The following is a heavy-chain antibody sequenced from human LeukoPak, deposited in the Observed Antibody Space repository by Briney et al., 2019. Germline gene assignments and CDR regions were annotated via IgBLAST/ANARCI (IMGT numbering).Heavy chain of an antibody. CDR1: GFTFSSYA. Sequence: PGGSLRLSCAASGFTFSSYAMSWVREAPGKGLEWVSVISGGGTSTYSADSVKGTFPISTENSRKTLYLHKNTHRAEETTLYYCAKTFVAVANPTDGWGQGTLVTVSS. CDR2: ISGGGTST. J-gene: IGHJ4*02. D-gene: IGHD6-19*01. V-gene: IGHV3-23*01. CDR3: AKTFVAVANPTDG.